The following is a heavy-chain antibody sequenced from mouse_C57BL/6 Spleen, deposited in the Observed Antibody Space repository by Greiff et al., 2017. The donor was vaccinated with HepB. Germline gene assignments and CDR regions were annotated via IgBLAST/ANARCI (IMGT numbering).Heavy chain of an antibody. CDR1: GYTFTDYE. Sequence: QVHVKQSGAELVRPGASVTLSCKASGYTFTDYEMHWVKQTPVHGLEWIGAIDPETGGTAYNQKFKGKAILTADKSSSTAYMELRSLTSEDSAVYYCTRWDGYYFDYWGQGTTLTVSS. CDR3: TRWDGYYFDY. CDR2: IDPETGGT. J-gene: IGHJ2*01. D-gene: IGHD2-3*01. V-gene: IGHV1-15*01.